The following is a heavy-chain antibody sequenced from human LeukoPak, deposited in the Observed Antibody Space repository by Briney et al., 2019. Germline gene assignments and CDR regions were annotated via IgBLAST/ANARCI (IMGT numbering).Heavy chain of an antibody. CDR2: TYYRSQWYT. Sequence: SQTLSLTCAISGDSVSSNSAAWNWIRQSPSRGLEWLGRTYYRSQWYTEYALSVKSRITINSDTSKNQFSLKLSSVTAADTAVYYCARHGGFSYGFLNDAFDIWGQGTMVTVSS. CDR1: GDSVSSNSAA. CDR3: ARHGGFSYGFLNDAFDI. J-gene: IGHJ3*02. D-gene: IGHD5-18*01. V-gene: IGHV6-1*01.